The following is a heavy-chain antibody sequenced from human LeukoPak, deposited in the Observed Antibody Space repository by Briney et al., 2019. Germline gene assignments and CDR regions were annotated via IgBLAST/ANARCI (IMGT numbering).Heavy chain of an antibody. CDR1: GYTFTGYY. J-gene: IGHJ6*02. CDR2: INPNSGGT. V-gene: IGHV1-2*04. CDR3: ARDTLGYQDGMDV. D-gene: IGHD3-16*02. Sequence: ASVKVSCKASGYTFTGYYMHWVRQAPGQGLEWMGWINPNSGGTNYAQKFQGWVTMTRDTSISTAYVELSRLRSDDTAVYYCARDTLGYQDGMDVWGQGTTVTVSS.